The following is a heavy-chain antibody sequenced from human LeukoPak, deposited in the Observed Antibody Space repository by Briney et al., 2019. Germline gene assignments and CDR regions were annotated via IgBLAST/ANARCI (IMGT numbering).Heavy chain of an antibody. V-gene: IGHV3-21*01. CDR2: ISSSSSYI. CDR1: GFTFSSYA. J-gene: IGHJ1*01. D-gene: IGHD6-13*01. CDR3: ARDLVFRIAAAGKIQH. Sequence: GGSLRLSCAASGFTFSSYAMNWVRQAPGKGLEWVSSISSSSSYIYYADSVKGRFTISRDNAKNSLYLQMNSLRAEDTAVYYCARDLVFRIAAAGKIQHWGQGTLVTVSS.